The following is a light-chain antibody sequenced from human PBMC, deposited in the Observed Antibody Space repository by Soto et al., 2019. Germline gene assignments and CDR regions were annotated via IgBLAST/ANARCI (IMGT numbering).Light chain of an antibody. CDR3: QQSESYSLT. J-gene: IGKJ4*01. CDR1: QSISSA. Sequence: DIPMTQSPSTLSAYVGDRVTITCRASQSISSALTWYQQRPGKAPKLLIYDASSLESGVPSRFSGSGSGTEFTLTISNLQPDDFATYYCQQSESYSLTFGGGTKVEIK. V-gene: IGKV1-5*01. CDR2: DAS.